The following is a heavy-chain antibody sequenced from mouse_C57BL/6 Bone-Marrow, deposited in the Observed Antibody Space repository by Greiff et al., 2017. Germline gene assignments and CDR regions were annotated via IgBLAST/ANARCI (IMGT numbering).Heavy chain of an antibody. J-gene: IGHJ3*01. CDR3: ARYDDGYYWFAY. CDR2: IYPRSGNT. D-gene: IGHD2-3*01. Sequence: VHLVESGAELARPGASVKLSCKASGYTFTSYGISWVKQRTGQGLEWIGEIYPRSGNTYYNEKFKGKATLTADKSSSTAYMELRSLTSEDSAVYFCARYDDGYYWFAYWGQGTLVTVSA. CDR1: GYTFTSYG. V-gene: IGHV1-81*01.